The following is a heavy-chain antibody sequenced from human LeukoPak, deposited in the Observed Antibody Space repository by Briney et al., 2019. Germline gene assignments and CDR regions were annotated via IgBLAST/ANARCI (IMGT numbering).Heavy chain of an antibody. CDR3: ASRGTTGS. CDR2: IYSGGST. CDR1: GFTFNNYA. D-gene: IGHD1-1*01. J-gene: IGHJ5*02. Sequence: GGSLRLSCAASGFTFNNYAMNWVRQAPGKGLEWVSLIYSGGSTYYADSVKGRFTISRDNSKNTLYLQMNSLRAEDTAVYYCASRGTTGSWGQGTLVTVSS. V-gene: IGHV3-66*01.